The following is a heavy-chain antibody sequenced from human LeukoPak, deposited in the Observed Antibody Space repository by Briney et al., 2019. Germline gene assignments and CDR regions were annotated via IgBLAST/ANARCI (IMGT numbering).Heavy chain of an antibody. V-gene: IGHV3-48*01. CDR2: ISSSSSTI. CDR3: ARASGIAAAGTGILDY. D-gene: IGHD6-13*01. CDR1: GFTFSSYS. J-gene: IGHJ4*02. Sequence: PGGSLRLSCAASGFTFSSYSMNWVRQAPGKGLEWVSYISSSSSTIYYADSVKGRFTTSRDNAKNSLYLQMNSLRAEDTAVYYCARASGIAAAGTGILDYWGQGTLVTVSS.